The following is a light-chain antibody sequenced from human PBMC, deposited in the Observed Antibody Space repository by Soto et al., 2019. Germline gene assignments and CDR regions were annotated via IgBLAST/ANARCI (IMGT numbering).Light chain of an antibody. V-gene: IGKV1-17*01. J-gene: IGKJ1*01. CDR3: LQYNTYPGT. Sequence: DIQMTQSPSSLSASVGDRVTITCRASQGIRNDLDWFQQKPAKAPERLIYAASSLRSGGSSRFSGSASGTAVSLTISSLQAEDFATYSCLQYNTYPGTFGRGTKVEIK. CDR1: QGIRND. CDR2: AAS.